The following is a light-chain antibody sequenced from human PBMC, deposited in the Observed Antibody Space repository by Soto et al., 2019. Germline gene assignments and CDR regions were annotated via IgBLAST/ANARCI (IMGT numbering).Light chain of an antibody. CDR3: QQYENLSLFT. V-gene: IGKV1-33*01. J-gene: IGKJ3*01. CDR2: DAS. CDR1: QDISNY. Sequence: DIQMTQSPSSLSASVGDRVTITCQASQDISNYLNWYQQKPGKAPKLLIYDASNLETGVPSRFSGSGSGTDFTFTISSLQPEDIATYYCQQYENLSLFTFGPGTKVEIK.